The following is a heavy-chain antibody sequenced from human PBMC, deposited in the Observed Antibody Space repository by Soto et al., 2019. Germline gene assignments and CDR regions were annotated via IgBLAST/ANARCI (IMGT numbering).Heavy chain of an antibody. CDR2: TYYRSKWYN. Sequence: SQTLSLTCAISGDSVPSNSAAWNWIRQSPSRGLEWLGRTYYRSKWYNDYAVSVKSRITINPDTSKNQFSLQLNSVTPEDTAVYYCARGSYDFWSGYPPRDAFDIWGQGTMVTVS. D-gene: IGHD3-3*01. V-gene: IGHV6-1*01. J-gene: IGHJ3*02. CDR1: GDSVPSNSAA. CDR3: ARGSYDFWSGYPPRDAFDI.